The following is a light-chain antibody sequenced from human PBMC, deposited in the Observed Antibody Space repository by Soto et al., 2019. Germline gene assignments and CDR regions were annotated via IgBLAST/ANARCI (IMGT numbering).Light chain of an antibody. Sequence: DIQMTQSPAIVSASVGDTVTITCRASQAVNPWLAWHQQKPGKVPRVLIYKTSDLENGVPSRFSGSGSGTEFTLTISNLNPDDFATYDCQQYYSLKSFGRGTKVEV. J-gene: IGKJ4*01. CDR3: QQYYSLKS. V-gene: IGKV1-5*03. CDR1: QAVNPW. CDR2: KTS.